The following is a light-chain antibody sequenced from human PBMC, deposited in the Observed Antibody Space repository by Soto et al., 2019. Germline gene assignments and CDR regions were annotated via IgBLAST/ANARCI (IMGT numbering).Light chain of an antibody. CDR2: DAS. J-gene: IGKJ2*01. Sequence: DIQMTQSPSSLFASGGNRFGITSKGSKDISSYLNWFQGKPGRPPKLLIYDASHLDTGVPSRFSGSRSGTDFTLTISSLQPEDVATYFCQQYDNLPYTFGQGTNLEI. CDR1: KDISSY. CDR3: QQYDNLPYT. V-gene: IGKV1-33*01.